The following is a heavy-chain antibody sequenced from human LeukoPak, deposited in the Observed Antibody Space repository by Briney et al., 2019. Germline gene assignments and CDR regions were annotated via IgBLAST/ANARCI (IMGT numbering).Heavy chain of an antibody. Sequence: PSETLSLTCTVSGYSISSGYYWGWIRQPPGKGLEWIGYIYYSGSTNYNPSLKSRVTISVDTSKNQFSLKLSSVTAADTAVYYCARRLLATTGYYYMDVWGKGTTVTVSS. CDR3: ARRLLATTGYYYMDV. J-gene: IGHJ6*03. CDR1: GYSISSGYY. D-gene: IGHD1-26*01. CDR2: IYYSGST. V-gene: IGHV4-61*01.